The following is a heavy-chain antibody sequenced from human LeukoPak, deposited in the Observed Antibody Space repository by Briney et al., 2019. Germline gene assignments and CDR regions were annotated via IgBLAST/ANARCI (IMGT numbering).Heavy chain of an antibody. D-gene: IGHD5-24*01. CDR3: ARPSPPGDGYNPPDH. Sequence: GGSLRLSCVVSGFNFDNFAMHWVRQPLGKGLEWVAVISHDGRTKYYADSMKGRITISRDNSKNTLFLQMNNLRSEDTAVYFCARPSPPGDGYNPPDHWGQGTLVTVSP. CDR2: ISHDGRTK. CDR1: GFNFDNFA. V-gene: IGHV3-30*04. J-gene: IGHJ4*02.